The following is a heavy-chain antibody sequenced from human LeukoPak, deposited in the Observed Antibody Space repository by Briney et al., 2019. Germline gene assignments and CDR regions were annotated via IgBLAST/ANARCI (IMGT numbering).Heavy chain of an antibody. CDR2: INPQNGIS. Sequence: ASVKVSCKTSGYTFTSYYVHWVRQAPGQGLEWMGHINPQNGISKYAQKFQGRVTMTRDTSITTAYMELSSLTSDDTAIYYCARGQLQKPDFWGPGTLVTVSS. V-gene: IGHV1-2*06. CDR1: GYTFTSYY. J-gene: IGHJ4*02. CDR3: ARGQLQKPDF.